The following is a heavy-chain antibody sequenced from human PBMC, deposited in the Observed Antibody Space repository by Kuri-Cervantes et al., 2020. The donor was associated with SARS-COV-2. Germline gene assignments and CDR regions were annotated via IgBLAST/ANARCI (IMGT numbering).Heavy chain of an antibody. D-gene: IGHD6-13*01. CDR2: IIPIFGTA. CDR1: GGTFSSYA. Sequence: SVKVSCKASGGTFSSYAFSWVRQAPGQGLEWMGGIIPIFGTANYAQKFQGRATITADESTSTAYMELSSLRSEDTAVYYCAREVIAAAARGSLTWFDPWGQGNLVNVAS. V-gene: IGHV1-69*13. J-gene: IGHJ5*02. CDR3: AREVIAAAARGSLTWFDP.